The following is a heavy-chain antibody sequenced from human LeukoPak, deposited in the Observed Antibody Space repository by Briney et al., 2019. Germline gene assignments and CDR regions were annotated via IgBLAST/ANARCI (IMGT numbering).Heavy chain of an antibody. CDR2: ICYGST. CDR3: ARGFEYNYRYTFGY. V-gene: IGHV4-59*01. J-gene: IGHJ4*02. D-gene: IGHD5-18*01. CDR1: GGSISSYY. Sequence: PSETLSLTCTVSGGSISSYYWSWIRQPPGKGLGWIGYICYGSTDYNPSLKSRVTISVDTSKNQFSLKLSSVTAADTAVYYCARGFEYNYRYTFGYWGQGTLVTVSS.